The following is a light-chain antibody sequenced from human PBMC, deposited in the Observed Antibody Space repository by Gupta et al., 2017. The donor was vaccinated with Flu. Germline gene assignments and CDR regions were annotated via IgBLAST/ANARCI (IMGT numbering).Light chain of an antibody. V-gene: IGKV1-5*03. CDR2: KAS. CDR3: QQDVNDPWT. Sequence: PSTLSASGGDRVTITRRASDSIDSWLAWYQKKPGKAPKPLIYKASKGESEVPCRFSGSGSGTEFSLTISGLQPDDFATYYCQQDVNDPWTFGQGTKVEIK. J-gene: IGKJ1*01. CDR1: DSIDSW.